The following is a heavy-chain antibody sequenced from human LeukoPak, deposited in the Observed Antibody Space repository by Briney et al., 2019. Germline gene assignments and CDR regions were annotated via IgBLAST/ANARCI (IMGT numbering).Heavy chain of an antibody. V-gene: IGHV3-11*01. CDR3: AREAGSYSQALYYYYYYGMDV. J-gene: IGHJ6*02. Sequence: GGSLRLSCAASGFTFSDYYMSWIRQAPGKGLEWGSYISSSGSTIYYADSVKGRFTISRDNAKNSLYLQMNSLRAEDTAVYYCAREAGSYSQALYYYYYYGMDVWGQGTTVTVSS. CDR2: ISSSGSTI. D-gene: IGHD3-10*01. CDR1: GFTFSDYY.